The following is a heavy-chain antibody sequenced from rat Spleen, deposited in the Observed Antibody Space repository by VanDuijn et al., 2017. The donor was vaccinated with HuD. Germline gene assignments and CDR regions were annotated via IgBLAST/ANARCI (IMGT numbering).Heavy chain of an antibody. CDR3: ARQGESPEGGYWYFDF. D-gene: IGHD1-11*01. V-gene: IGHV5S23*01. CDR2: VSPTGGST. J-gene: IGHJ1*01. Sequence: EVQLVESGGGLVQPGRSLKFSCAASGFTFSSFPMAWVRQAPKKGLEWVASVSPTGGSTYYPDSVKGRFTISRDNAKSTLYLQMNSLRSEDTATYYCARQGESPEGGYWYFDFWGPGTMVTVSS. CDR1: GFTFSSFP.